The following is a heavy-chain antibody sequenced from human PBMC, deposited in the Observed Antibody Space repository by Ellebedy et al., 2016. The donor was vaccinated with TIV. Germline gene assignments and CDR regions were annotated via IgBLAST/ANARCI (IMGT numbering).Heavy chain of an antibody. CDR3: ARAGDSGGYYAFNV. D-gene: IGHD3-22*01. Sequence: GESLKISCVASGFTFPIYAMHWVRQAPGKGLEWVACISYDGSKKYYTDSVKGRFSISKVDSENTLYLQMDSLRTEDTAVYFCARAGDSGGYYAFNVWGQGTMVTVSS. V-gene: IGHV3-30*10. CDR2: ISYDGSKK. CDR1: GFTFPIYA. J-gene: IGHJ3*01.